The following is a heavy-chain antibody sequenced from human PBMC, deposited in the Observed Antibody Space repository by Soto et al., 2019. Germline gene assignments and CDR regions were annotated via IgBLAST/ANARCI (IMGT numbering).Heavy chain of an antibody. V-gene: IGHV3-48*03. CDR1: GFTFSSYE. Sequence: EVQLVESGGGLVQPGGSLRLSCAASGFTFSSYEMNWVRQAPGKGLEWVSYISSSGSTIYYADSVKGRFTISRDNAKNSLYLQMNSLRAEDTAVYYCARATPGGIVVVVGGMDVWDQGTTVTVSS. D-gene: IGHD2-15*01. CDR2: ISSSGSTI. J-gene: IGHJ6*02. CDR3: ARATPGGIVVVVGGMDV.